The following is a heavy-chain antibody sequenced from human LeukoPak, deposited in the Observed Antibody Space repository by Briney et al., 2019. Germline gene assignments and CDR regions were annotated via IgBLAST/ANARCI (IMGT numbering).Heavy chain of an antibody. D-gene: IGHD3-3*01. CDR1: GFTFSSYA. V-gene: IGHV3-30*01. CDR3: ARRLRFLEWSPVFDY. CDR2: ISYDGSNK. Sequence: GGSQRLSCAASGFTFSSYAMHWVRQAPGKGLEWVAVISYDGSNKYYADSVKGRFTISRDNSKNTLYLQMNSLRAEDTAVYYCARRLRFLEWSPVFDYWGQGTLVTVSS. J-gene: IGHJ4*02.